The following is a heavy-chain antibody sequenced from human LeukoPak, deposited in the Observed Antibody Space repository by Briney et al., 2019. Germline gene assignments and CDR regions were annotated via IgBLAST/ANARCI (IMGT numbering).Heavy chain of an antibody. J-gene: IGHJ4*02. Sequence: SETLSLTCTVSGYSISSGYYWGWIRQPPGKGLEWIGSIYHNGSTYYNPSLKSRVTISVDTSKNQFSLKLSSVTAADTAVYYCARNHFGYCSGGSCYSKRYDYWGQGTLVTVSS. CDR2: IYHNGST. V-gene: IGHV4-38-2*02. D-gene: IGHD2-15*01. CDR1: GYSISSGYY. CDR3: ARNHFGYCSGGSCYSKRYDY.